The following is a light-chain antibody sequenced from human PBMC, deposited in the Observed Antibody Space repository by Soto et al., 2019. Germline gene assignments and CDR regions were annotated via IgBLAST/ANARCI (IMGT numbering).Light chain of an antibody. J-gene: IGLJ1*01. CDR3: CSHAGDNTYV. Sequence: QLVLTQPPSASGSPGQSVTISCTGTSSDVGGYNYVSWYQQHPGKAPKLMIYEVTKRPSGVPDRFSGSKSGNTASLTVSGLQAEDEADYFCCSHAGDNTYVFGTGTKLTVL. V-gene: IGLV2-8*01. CDR2: EVT. CDR1: SSDVGGYNY.